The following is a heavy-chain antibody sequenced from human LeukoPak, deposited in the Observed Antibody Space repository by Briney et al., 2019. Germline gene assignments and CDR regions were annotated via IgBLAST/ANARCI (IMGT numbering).Heavy chain of an antibody. CDR2: ISAYNGNT. CDR1: GYTFTSYG. D-gene: IGHD3-9*01. V-gene: IGHV1-18*01. CDR3: ARGTYDILTGYYTAGFDY. J-gene: IGHJ4*02. Sequence: ASVKVSCKASGYTFTSYGISWVRQAPGQGLEWMGWISAYNGNTNYAQKLQGRVTMTTDTSTSTAYMELRSLRSDDTAVYYCARGTYDILTGYYTAGFDYWGQGTRVTVSS.